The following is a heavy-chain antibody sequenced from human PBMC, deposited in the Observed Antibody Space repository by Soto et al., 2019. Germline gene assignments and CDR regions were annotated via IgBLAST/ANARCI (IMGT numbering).Heavy chain of an antibody. D-gene: IGHD3-3*01. CDR3: ASAPNDYDFWSGSVWFDP. CDR2: IIPIFGTA. J-gene: IGHJ5*02. CDR1: GGTFSSYA. V-gene: IGHV1-69*06. Sequence: QVQLVQSGAEVKKPGSSVKVSCKASGGTFSSYAISWVRQAPGQGLEWMGGIIPIFGTANYAQKFQCRVTITADKSTSTAYMELSSLRSEDTAVYYCASAPNDYDFWSGSVWFDPWGQGTLVTVSS.